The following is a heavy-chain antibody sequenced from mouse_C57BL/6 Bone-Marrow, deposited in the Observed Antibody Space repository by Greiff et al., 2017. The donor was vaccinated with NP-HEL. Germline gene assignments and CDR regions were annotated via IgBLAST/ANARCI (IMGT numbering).Heavy chain of an antibody. CDR1: GFTFSDYG. Sequence: EVKLQESGGGLVKPGGSLKLSCAASGFTFSDYGMHWVRQAPEKGLEWVAYISSGSSTIYYADTVKGRFTISRDNAKNTLFLQMTSLRSEDTAMYYCARSTTVDFDYWGQGTTLTVSS. D-gene: IGHD1-1*01. CDR3: ARSTTVDFDY. V-gene: IGHV5-17*01. CDR2: ISSGSSTI. J-gene: IGHJ2*01.